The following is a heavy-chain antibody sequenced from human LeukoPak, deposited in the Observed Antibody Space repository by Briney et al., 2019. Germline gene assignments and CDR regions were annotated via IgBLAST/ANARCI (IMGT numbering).Heavy chain of an antibody. CDR3: GRPESSSWYAVDY. J-gene: IGHJ4*02. Sequence: GGSLRLSCAGSGFTLSNHWMHWVRQAPGKGLVWVSRIDSDGSTATYADAVKGRLTISRDNAKNTLYLQMDSLRVEDTAVYYCGRPESSSWYAVDYWGQGTLVTVSS. V-gene: IGHV3-74*03. CDR1: GFTLSNHW. D-gene: IGHD6-13*01. CDR2: IDSDGSTA.